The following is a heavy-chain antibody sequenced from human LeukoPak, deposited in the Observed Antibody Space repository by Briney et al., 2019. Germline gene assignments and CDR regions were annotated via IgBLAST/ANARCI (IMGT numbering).Heavy chain of an antibody. J-gene: IGHJ5*02. Sequence: PSETLSLTCAVSGYSISSGYFWVWIRQPPGKGLEWIGSIYHTGATYYNPSLRSPITTSVDTSKNEFSLELNSVTAADTAVYYCARDLGLTISDNWFDPWGQGTLVTVSS. CDR1: GYSISSGYF. CDR3: ARDLGLTISDNWFDP. V-gene: IGHV4-38-2*02. CDR2: IYHTGAT. D-gene: IGHD3-9*01.